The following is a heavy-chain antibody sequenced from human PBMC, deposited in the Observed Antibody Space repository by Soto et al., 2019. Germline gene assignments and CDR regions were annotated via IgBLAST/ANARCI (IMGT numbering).Heavy chain of an antibody. CDR2: IYSGGST. D-gene: IGHD3-22*01. V-gene: IGHV3-53*01. J-gene: IGHJ3*02. Sequence: GGSLRLSCAASGFTVSSNYMSWVRQAPGKGLEWVSVIYSGGSTYYADSVKGRFTISRDNSKNTLYLQMNSLRAEDTAVYYCARVFYYDSSGAPDAFDIWGQGTMVTVS. CDR1: GFTVSSNY. CDR3: ARVFYYDSSGAPDAFDI.